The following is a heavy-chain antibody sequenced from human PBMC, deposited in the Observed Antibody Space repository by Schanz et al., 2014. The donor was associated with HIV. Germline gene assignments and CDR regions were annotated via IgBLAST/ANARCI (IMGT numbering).Heavy chain of an antibody. CDR1: GFTFSSYG. V-gene: IGHV3-23*04. CDR2: VIGSGGIT. J-gene: IGHJ4*02. D-gene: IGHD3-22*01. Sequence: VQLVESGGGVVQPGRSLRLSCAASGFTFSSYGMSWVRQAPGKGLEWVSTVIGSGGITYYADSVKGRFTISRDNSKNTLYLQMSSLRVEDTAVYYCAKGRGTYSSGYYDPPDYWGQGTLVTVSS. CDR3: AKGRGTYSSGYYDPPDY.